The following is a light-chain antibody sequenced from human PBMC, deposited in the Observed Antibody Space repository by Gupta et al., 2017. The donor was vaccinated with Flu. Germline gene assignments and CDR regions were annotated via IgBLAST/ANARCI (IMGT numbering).Light chain of an antibody. V-gene: IGKV3-20*01. CDR2: GAS. CDR3: QQEGSSPKD. CDR1: QSVNSNY. J-gene: IGKJ4*01. Sequence: EIVLTQSPGTLSLSPGERATLSCRASQSVNSNYLAWYQQKPGQAPRLLIYGASSRATDTPDRFSGSGSGTDFTLTISRLEPEDFAVYYCQQEGSSPKDFGGGTKVDIK.